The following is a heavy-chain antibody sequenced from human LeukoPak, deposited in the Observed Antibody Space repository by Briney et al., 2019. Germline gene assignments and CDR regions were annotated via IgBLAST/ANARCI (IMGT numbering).Heavy chain of an antibody. CDR3: ARADYGKNWFDP. J-gene: IGHJ5*02. Sequence: SETLSLTCTVSGGSISSYYWSWIRQPPRKGLEWIGYIYYSGSTNYNPPLKSRVTISVDTSKNQFSLKLSSVTAADTAVYYCARADYGKNWFDPWGQGTLVTVSS. D-gene: IGHD4-17*01. V-gene: IGHV4-59*01. CDR2: IYYSGST. CDR1: GGSISSYY.